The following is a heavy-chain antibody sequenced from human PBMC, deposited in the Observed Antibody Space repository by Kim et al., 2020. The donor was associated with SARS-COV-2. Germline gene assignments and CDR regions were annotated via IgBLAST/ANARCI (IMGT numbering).Heavy chain of an antibody. Sequence: SETLSLTCTVSGGSISGHFWSWIRQSPGKGLQWIGYIYYSGNTNYNPSLKSRVTLSVDTSKNQFSLILSSVTAADAAAYYCSRGGKLVHFASWGQGTLVT. CDR3: SRGGKLVHFAS. CDR2: IYYSGNT. CDR1: GGSISGHF. V-gene: IGHV4-59*11. J-gene: IGHJ4*02. D-gene: IGHD3-16*01.